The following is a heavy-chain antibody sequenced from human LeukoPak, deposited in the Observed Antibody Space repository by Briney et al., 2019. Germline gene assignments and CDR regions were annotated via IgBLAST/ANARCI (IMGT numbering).Heavy chain of an antibody. CDR1: GYTFTSYY. CDR2: INPSGGST. D-gene: IGHD3-22*01. Sequence: GASVKVSCKASGYTFTSYYMHWVRQAPGQGLEWMGIINPSGGSTSYAQKFQGRVTMTRDTSTSTVYMELSSPRSEDTAVYYCARVPDPAQIYYYDSSGYPAGGFDYWGQGTLVTVSS. CDR3: ARVPDPAQIYYYDSSGYPAGGFDY. V-gene: IGHV1-46*03. J-gene: IGHJ4*02.